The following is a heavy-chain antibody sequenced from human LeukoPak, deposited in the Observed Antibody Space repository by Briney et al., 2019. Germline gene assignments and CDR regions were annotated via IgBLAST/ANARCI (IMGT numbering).Heavy chain of an antibody. J-gene: IGHJ4*02. D-gene: IGHD4-17*01. Sequence: GGSPRLSCAASGFIFSNYGMHWVRQAPGKGLEWVAIIWFDGSNEYYADSVKGRFTISRDNSKNTLYLQMNSLRAEDTALYYCARGPQRAVTNFFDYWGQGTLVTVSS. CDR2: IWFDGSNE. CDR1: GFIFSNYG. V-gene: IGHV3-33*01. CDR3: ARGPQRAVTNFFDY.